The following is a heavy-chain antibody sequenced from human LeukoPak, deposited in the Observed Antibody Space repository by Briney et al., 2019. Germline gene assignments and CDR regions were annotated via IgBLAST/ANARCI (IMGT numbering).Heavy chain of an antibody. CDR2: ISYDGSNK. J-gene: IGHJ4*01. Sequence: GGSLRLSCAASGFTFSSYAMHWVRQAPGKGLEWVAVISYDGSNKYYADSVKGRFTISRDNSKNTLYLQVNSLRAEDTAVYYCAREGWDLNYDSSGYTPFDYWGQGTLVTVSS. V-gene: IGHV3-30*01. CDR3: AREGWDLNYDSSGYTPFDY. CDR1: GFTFSSYA. D-gene: IGHD3-22*01.